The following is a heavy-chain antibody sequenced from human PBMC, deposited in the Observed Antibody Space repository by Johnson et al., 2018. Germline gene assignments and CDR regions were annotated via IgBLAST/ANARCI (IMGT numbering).Heavy chain of an antibody. J-gene: IGHJ1*01. D-gene: IGHD2-15*01. CDR1: GFTFSGYA. V-gene: IGHV3-23*04. Sequence: EVQLVESGGGVVQPGGSLRLSCAASGFTFSGYAMSWVRQAPGKGLERVSAISGSGAATYYADSVKGRFTLSRDTSKNTLFLQMKSLRAEETAIYYCAKGRKECSGGSCYLTAFQNWGQGTLVTVSS. CDR3: AKGRKECSGGSCYLTAFQN. CDR2: ISGSGAAT.